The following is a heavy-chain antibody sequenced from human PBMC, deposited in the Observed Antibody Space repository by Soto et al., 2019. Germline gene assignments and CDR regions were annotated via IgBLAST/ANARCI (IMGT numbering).Heavy chain of an antibody. Sequence: GVSLRLSCAASGFTFSSYSMNWVRQAPGKGLEWVSSISSSSSYIYYADSVKGRFTISRDNAKNSLYLQMNSLRAEDTAVYYCARERYPLPVAGPFDYWGQGTLVTVSA. V-gene: IGHV3-21*01. D-gene: IGHD6-19*01. CDR3: ARERYPLPVAGPFDY. J-gene: IGHJ4*02. CDR1: GFTFSSYS. CDR2: ISSSSSYI.